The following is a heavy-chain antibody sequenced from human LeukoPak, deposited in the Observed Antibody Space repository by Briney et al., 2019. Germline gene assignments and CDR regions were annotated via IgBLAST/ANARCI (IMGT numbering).Heavy chain of an antibody. CDR2: ISAYNGNT. CDR1: GYTFTSYG. V-gene: IGHV1-18*04. D-gene: IGHD2-15*01. CDR3: ARYRGGSVVVVAFYGAFDI. J-gene: IGHJ3*02. Sequence: GASVKVSRKASGYTFTSYGICWVRQAPGQGLEWMGWISAYNGNTNYARRLQGRVTMTTDTSTGTAYMELRRLRDDDTAVYYGARYRGGSVVVVAFYGAFDIWGQGTMVIVSS.